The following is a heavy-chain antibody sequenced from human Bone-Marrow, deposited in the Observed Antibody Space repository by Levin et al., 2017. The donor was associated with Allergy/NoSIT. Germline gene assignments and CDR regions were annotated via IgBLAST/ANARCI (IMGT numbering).Heavy chain of an antibody. CDR1: GGSISGGGSS. Sequence: SQTLSLTCAVSGGSISGGGSSWNWIRQPPGKGLEWIANLFHSGSTYYNPSLKSRVTISLDRSKNQFSLNLGSVTAADTAVYYCARAIEENAFDIWGQGTMVTVSS. CDR3: ARAIEENAFDI. D-gene: IGHD2-21*01. J-gene: IGHJ3*02. V-gene: IGHV4-30-2*01. CDR2: LFHSGST.